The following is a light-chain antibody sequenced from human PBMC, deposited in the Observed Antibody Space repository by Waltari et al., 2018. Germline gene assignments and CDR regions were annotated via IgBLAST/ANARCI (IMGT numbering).Light chain of an antibody. CDR1: TGAVTSGHY. CDR3: LLSYSGGRQV. Sequence: QAVVTQEPSLTVSPGGTVTLTCASSTGAVTSGHYPYWFQQRPGQAPRTLIYGTRNKHAWTPARFSGSVLGDKAALTLSGAQPEDEAEYYCLLSYSGGRQVFGGGTKLTVL. J-gene: IGLJ3*02. CDR2: GTR. V-gene: IGLV7-46*01.